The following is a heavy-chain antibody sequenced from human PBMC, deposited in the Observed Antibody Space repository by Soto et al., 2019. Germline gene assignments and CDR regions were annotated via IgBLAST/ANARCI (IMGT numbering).Heavy chain of an antibody. CDR1: GGSISSSNW. CDR3: AREPITMVRGVILDYYGMDV. Sequence: SETLSLTCAVSGGSISSSNWWSWVRQPPGKGLEWIGEIYHSGSTNYNPSLKSRVTISVDKSKNQFSLKLSSVTAADTAVYYCAREPITMVRGVILDYYGMDVWGQGTTVTVSS. J-gene: IGHJ6*02. CDR2: IYHSGST. D-gene: IGHD3-10*01. V-gene: IGHV4-4*02.